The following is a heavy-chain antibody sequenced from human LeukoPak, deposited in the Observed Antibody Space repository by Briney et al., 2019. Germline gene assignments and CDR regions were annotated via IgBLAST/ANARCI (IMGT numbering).Heavy chain of an antibody. CDR2: IYTSGST. CDR3: ARGLGGTTGEQNWSAP. J-gene: IGHJ5*02. Sequence: SETLSLTCTVSAGSISNYYWSWIRQPAGKGLEWIGRIYTSGSTNYNPSLKSRVTISVDKSKNQFSLKLSSVTAADTAVYYCARGLGGTTGEQNWSAPWGQGTLVTASS. D-gene: IGHD1-7*01. CDR1: AGSISNYY. V-gene: IGHV4-4*07.